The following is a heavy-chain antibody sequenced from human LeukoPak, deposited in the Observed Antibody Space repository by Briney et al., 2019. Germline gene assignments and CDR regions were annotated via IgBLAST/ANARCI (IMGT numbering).Heavy chain of an antibody. V-gene: IGHV4-30-2*01. J-gene: IGHJ4*02. D-gene: IGHD6-6*01. Sequence: PSQTLSLTCTVSGGSISSGGYYWSWIRQPPGKGLEWIGYIYHSGSTYYNPSLKSRVTISVDRSKNQFSLKLSSVTAADTAVYYCARATPRIAASYYFDYWGQGTLVTVSS. CDR1: GGSISSGGYY. CDR2: IYHSGST. CDR3: ARATPRIAASYYFDY.